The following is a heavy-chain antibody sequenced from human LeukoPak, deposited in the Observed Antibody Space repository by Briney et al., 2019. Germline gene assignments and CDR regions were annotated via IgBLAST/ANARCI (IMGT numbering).Heavy chain of an antibody. CDR2: INHSGST. CDR1: SGSFSGYY. CDR3: ARDLNLGTSDSY. Sequence: SETLSLTCAVYSGSFSGYYWSWIRQPPGKGLEWIGEINHSGSTNYSPSLKSRVTISVDTSKNQFSLKLSSVTAADTAVYYCARDLNLGTSDSYWGQGTLVTVSS. J-gene: IGHJ4*02. D-gene: IGHD3/OR15-3a*01. V-gene: IGHV4-34*01.